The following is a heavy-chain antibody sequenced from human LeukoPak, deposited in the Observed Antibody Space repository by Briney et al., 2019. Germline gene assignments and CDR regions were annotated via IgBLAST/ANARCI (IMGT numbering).Heavy chain of an antibody. CDR2: IIPILGIA. CDR1: GGTFSSYA. Sequence: ASVTVSCKASGGTFSSYAISWVRQAPGQGLEGMGRIIPILGIANYAQKFQGRVTITADKSTSTAYMELSSLRSEDTAVYYCARGVGIAVAGTKTYFDYWGQGTLVTVSS. D-gene: IGHD6-19*01. CDR3: ARGVGIAVAGTKTYFDY. V-gene: IGHV1-69*04. J-gene: IGHJ4*02.